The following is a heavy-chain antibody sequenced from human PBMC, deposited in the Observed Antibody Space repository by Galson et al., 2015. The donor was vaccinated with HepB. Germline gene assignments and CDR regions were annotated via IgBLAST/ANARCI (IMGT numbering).Heavy chain of an antibody. J-gene: IGHJ3*02. V-gene: IGHV3-23*01. CDR3: AKDVFPSMIWDDAFDI. CDR1: GFTFSSYA. CDR2: ISGSGGST. D-gene: IGHD3-10*02. Sequence: SLRLSCAASGFTFSSYAMSWVRQAPGKGLEWVSAISGSGGSTYYADSVKGRFTISRDNSKNTLYLQMNSLRAEDTAVYYCAKDVFPSMIWDDAFDIWGQGTMVTVSS.